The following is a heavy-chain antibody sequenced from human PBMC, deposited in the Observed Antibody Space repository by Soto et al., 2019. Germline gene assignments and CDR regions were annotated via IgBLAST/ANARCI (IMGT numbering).Heavy chain of an antibody. V-gene: IGHV4-61*01. CDR2: IYYSGSP. CDR1: GASVSSGSYY. J-gene: IGHJ6*02. D-gene: IGHD3-3*01. Sequence: PSETLSLTCTVSGASVSSGSYYWSWIRQPPGKGLEWIGYIYYSGSPKYNPSLKNRVTMSVDTSKNQLSLRLTSMTVADTAVYHCARQYEGGDFWRGHSKQANYYGMDVWRQGTTLT. CDR3: ARQYEGGDFWRGHSKQANYYGMDV.